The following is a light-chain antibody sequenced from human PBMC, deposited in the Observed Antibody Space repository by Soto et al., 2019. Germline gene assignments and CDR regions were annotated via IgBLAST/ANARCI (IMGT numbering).Light chain of an antibody. CDR2: AAS. Sequence: DIQMTQSPSSLYASVGDRVTITCRASQSISSYLNWYQQKPGKAPKLLIYAASSLQCGVPSTFTGSGSSTDFILTISSLRPEYFATYYCLQSDSSPLTFGQGTKLEI. V-gene: IGKV1-39*01. J-gene: IGKJ1*01. CDR3: LQSDSSPLT. CDR1: QSISSY.